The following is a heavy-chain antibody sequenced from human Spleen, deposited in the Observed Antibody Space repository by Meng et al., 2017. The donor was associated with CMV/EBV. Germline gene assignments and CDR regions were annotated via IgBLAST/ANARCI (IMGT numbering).Heavy chain of an antibody. Sequence: QLQESGPGLVKPSATLSLTCAVYGGSFSGYYWSWIRQPPGKGLEWIGEINHSGSTNYNPSLKSRVTISVDTSKNQFSLKLSSVTAADTAVYYCARDPVTTYYFDYWGQGTLVTVSS. V-gene: IGHV4-34*01. CDR2: INHSGST. D-gene: IGHD5-18*01. J-gene: IGHJ4*02. CDR3: ARDPVTTYYFDY. CDR1: GGSFSGYY.